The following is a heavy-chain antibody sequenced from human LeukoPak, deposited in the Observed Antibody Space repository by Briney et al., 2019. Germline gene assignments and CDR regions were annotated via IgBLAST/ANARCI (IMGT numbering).Heavy chain of an antibody. Sequence: PGGSLRLSCAASGFTFDTHGMHGVRQAPGKGLEWVAVIWYDGGIKYYSDSVKGRFTISRDNSQNTLYLQMNSLRAEDTAVYYCVRIFDTGSRCKPYSYYDMDVWGQGTTVTVSS. V-gene: IGHV3-33*01. CDR2: IWYDGGIK. CDR3: VRIFDTGSRCKPYSYYDMDV. CDR1: GFTFDTHG. D-gene: IGHD2-2*01. J-gene: IGHJ6*02.